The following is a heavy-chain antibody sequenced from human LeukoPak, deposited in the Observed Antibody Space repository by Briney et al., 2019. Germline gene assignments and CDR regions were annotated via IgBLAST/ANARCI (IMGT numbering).Heavy chain of an antibody. J-gene: IGHJ5*02. V-gene: IGHV4-34*01. CDR3: ARGRVPIGYCSGGSCSDP. Sequence: ASETLSLTCAIYGGSFSGYYWSWIRQPPGKGLEWIGEINHSGSTNYNPSLKGRVTISVDTSKNQFSLKLSSVTAADTAVYYCARGRVPIGYCSGGSCSDPWGQGTLVTVSS. CDR2: INHSGST. CDR1: GGSFSGYY. D-gene: IGHD2-15*01.